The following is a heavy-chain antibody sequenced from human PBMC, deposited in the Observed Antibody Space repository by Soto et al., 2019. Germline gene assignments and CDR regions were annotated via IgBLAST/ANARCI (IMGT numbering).Heavy chain of an antibody. Sequence: GGSVRLSCAASGFTFSSAAMHWVRQGPGKGLEWVAIIPYDGSNQYYADSVRGRFTISRDNFKNILFLQMNSLTVEDAALYYCARISGRHEEIHYWGRGTLVTVSS. D-gene: IGHD1-26*01. CDR1: GFTFSSAA. CDR3: ARISGRHEEIHY. J-gene: IGHJ4*02. V-gene: IGHV3-30-3*01. CDR2: IPYDGSNQ.